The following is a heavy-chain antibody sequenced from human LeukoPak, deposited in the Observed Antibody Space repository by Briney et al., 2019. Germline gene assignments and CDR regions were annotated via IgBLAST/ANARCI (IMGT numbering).Heavy chain of an antibody. CDR3: AGGSDDAFDI. CDR1: GFTFDDYA. CDR2: ISWNSGSI. V-gene: IGHV3-9*03. Sequence: GGSLRLSCAASGFTFDDYAMHWVRQAPGKGLEWVSGISWNSGSIGYADSVKGRFTISRDNAKNSLYLQMNSLRAEDMALYYCAGGSDDAFDIWGQGTMVTVSS. J-gene: IGHJ3*02. D-gene: IGHD1-26*01.